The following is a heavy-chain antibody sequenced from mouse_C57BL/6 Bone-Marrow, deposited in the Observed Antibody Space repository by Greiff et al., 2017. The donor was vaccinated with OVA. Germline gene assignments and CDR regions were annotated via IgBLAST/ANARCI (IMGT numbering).Heavy chain of an antibody. J-gene: IGHJ3*01. CDR1: GFTFSSYG. Sequence: VQLKESGGDLVKPGGSLKLSCAASGFTFSSYGMSWVRQTPDKRLEWVATISSGGSYTYYPDSVKGRFTISRDNAKNTLYLQMSSLKSEDTAMYYCARLLTPFAYWGQGTLVTVSA. CDR2: ISSGGSYT. V-gene: IGHV5-6*01. D-gene: IGHD4-1*01. CDR3: ARLLTPFAY.